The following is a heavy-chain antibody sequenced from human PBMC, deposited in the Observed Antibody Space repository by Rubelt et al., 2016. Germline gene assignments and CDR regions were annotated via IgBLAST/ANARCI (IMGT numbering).Heavy chain of an antibody. V-gene: IGHV5-10-1*03. Sequence: EVQLVQSGAEVKKPGESLRISCKGSGYRFSNFWISWVRQMPGKGLEWMGRIDPSDSYPNYSPSFQGHVTFSPDKSISTAYLQWGSLKASDTAMYDCARDMYGLDVWGQGTTVTVSS. CDR3: ARDMYGLDV. CDR1: GYRFSNFW. CDR2: IDPSDSYP. D-gene: IGHD2-15*01. J-gene: IGHJ6*02.